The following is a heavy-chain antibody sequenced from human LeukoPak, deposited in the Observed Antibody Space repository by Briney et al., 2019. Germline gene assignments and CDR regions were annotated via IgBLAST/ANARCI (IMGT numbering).Heavy chain of an antibody. CDR1: GGSVSSGSYY. CDR3: ARGDYGSGSPLDY. J-gene: IGHJ4*02. D-gene: IGHD3-10*01. CDR2: IYYSGST. Sequence: SETMSLTCTVSGGSVSSGSYYWSWIRQPPGKGLDWMGYIYYSGSTNYNPSLKSRVTISVDTSKNQSSLKLSSVTSPYAAVYYCARGDYGSGSPLDYWGQGTLVTVSS. V-gene: IGHV4-61*01.